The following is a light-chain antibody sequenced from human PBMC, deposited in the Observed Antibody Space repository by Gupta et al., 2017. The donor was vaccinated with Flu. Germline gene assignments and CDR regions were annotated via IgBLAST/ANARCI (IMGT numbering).Light chain of an antibody. CDR1: QSISSY. CDR3: QQSHSTPGT. CDR2: AAS. Sequence: DIQMTQSPSSLSASVGDRVTITCRASQSISSYLNWYQQKPGKAPKLLIYAASSLQSGVPSRFSGSGSGTDFTLTISRLQPEDFATYYCQQSHSTPGTFGQGTKVEIK. V-gene: IGKV1-39*01. J-gene: IGKJ1*01.